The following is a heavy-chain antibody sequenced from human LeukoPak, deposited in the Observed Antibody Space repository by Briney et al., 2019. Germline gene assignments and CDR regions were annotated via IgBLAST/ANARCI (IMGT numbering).Heavy chain of an antibody. J-gene: IGHJ4*02. CDR2: ITHSGVS. CDR1: GGSVNGFY. D-gene: IGHD5-24*01. V-gene: IGHV4-34*01. Sequence: PSETLSLTCVVYGGSVNGFYWSWIRQPPGKGLERIGEITHSGVSSYNPSLKGRVTISVDTSKNQFSLKLRSVTAADTAVYYCARGIYNDYYFDYWGQGTLVTVSS. CDR3: ARGIYNDYYFDY.